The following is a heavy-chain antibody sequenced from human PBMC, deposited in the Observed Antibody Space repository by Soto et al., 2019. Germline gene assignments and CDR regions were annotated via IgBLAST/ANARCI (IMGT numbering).Heavy chain of an antibody. J-gene: IGHJ3*02. CDR2: IYWDDDK. CDR3: SHTESRWAFDI. CDR1: GFSLSTSGVG. V-gene: IGHV2-5*02. Sequence: QITLKESGPTLVNPTQTLTLTCTFSGFSLSTSGVGVGWVRQPPGKALEWLALIYWDDDKRYSPSLKRRLTITKVTSKNQVVLTMTNMDPVDTAAYYCSHTESRWAFDIWGQGTMVTVSS.